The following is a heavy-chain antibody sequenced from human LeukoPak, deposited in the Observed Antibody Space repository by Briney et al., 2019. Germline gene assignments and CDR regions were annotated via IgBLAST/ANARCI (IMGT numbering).Heavy chain of an antibody. Sequence: ASVNVSCKASGYTFTGYYMHWVRQAPGQGLEWMGRINPNSGGTNYAQNFQGRVTMTRDTSITTAYMELSRLRSDDTAVYYCARDPRIAVAGKYFDYWGQGTLVTVSS. CDR1: GYTFTGYY. CDR2: INPNSGGT. CDR3: ARDPRIAVAGKYFDY. J-gene: IGHJ4*02. D-gene: IGHD6-19*01. V-gene: IGHV1-2*06.